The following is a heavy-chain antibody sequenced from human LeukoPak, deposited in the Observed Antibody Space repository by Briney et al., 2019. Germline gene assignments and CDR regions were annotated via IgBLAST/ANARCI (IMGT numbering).Heavy chain of an antibody. V-gene: IGHV3-74*01. J-gene: IGHJ5*02. CDR3: ARGVDTAVVTGGYNWFDP. CDR2: ITTDGSTT. Sequence: GGSLRLSCVASGFTFSSYWMHWVRQGPGEGLVWVSQITTDGSTTNYADPVKGRFTISRDNARNTLYLEMNSLGVEDTGLYYCARGVDTAVVTGGYNWFDPWGQGTLVTVSS. D-gene: IGHD5-18*01. CDR1: GFTFSSYW.